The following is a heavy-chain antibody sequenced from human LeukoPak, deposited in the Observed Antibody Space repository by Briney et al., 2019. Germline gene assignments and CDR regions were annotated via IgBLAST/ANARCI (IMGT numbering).Heavy chain of an antibody. V-gene: IGHV3-9*01. CDR1: GFTFSSYA. Sequence: PGGSLRLSCAASGFTFSSYAMHWVRQAPGKGLEWVSGISWNSGSIGHADSVKGRFTISRDNAKNSLYLQMNSLRVEDTALYYCAKDATYSSGWTDYWGQGTLVTVSS. CDR3: AKDATYSSGWTDY. D-gene: IGHD6-19*01. J-gene: IGHJ4*02. CDR2: ISWNSGSI.